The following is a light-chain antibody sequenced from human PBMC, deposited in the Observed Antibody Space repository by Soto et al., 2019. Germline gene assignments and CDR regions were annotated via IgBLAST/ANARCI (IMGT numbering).Light chain of an antibody. V-gene: IGKV3-20*01. CDR1: QSVRSSY. CDR2: GAS. Sequence: EIVLTQSPGPLSLSPGERATLSCRASQSVRSSYLAWYQHKPGQAPRLLIYGASSRATGIPDRFSGSGSGTDFTLPISRLEPEDFAVYYCQQYASSPRTFGQGTKVEI. J-gene: IGKJ1*01. CDR3: QQYASSPRT.